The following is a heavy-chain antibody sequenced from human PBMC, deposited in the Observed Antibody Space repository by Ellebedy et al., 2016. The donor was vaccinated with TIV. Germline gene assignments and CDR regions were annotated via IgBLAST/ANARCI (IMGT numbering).Heavy chain of an antibody. CDR3: ARPRHYDILTGYFDY. J-gene: IGHJ4*02. V-gene: IGHV3-30-3*01. CDR2: ISYDGSNK. D-gene: IGHD3-9*01. Sequence: GGSLRLSXAASGFTFSSYAMHWVRQAPGKGLEWVAVISYDGSNKYYADSVKGRFTISRDNSKNTLYLQMNSLRAEDTAVYYCARPRHYDILTGYFDYWGQGTLVTVSS. CDR1: GFTFSSYA.